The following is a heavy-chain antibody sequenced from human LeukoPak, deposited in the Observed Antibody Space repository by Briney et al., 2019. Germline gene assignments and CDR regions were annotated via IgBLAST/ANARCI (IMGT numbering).Heavy chain of an antibody. J-gene: IGHJ4*02. D-gene: IGHD3-10*01. CDR1: GGPFTTYY. CDR2: INHSGST. Sequence: PSETLSLTCVVYGGPFTTYYWSWIRQPPGKGLEWIGEINHSGSTNYSPSLKSRVTISVDTSKNQFSLKLNSVTAADTAVYYCAGPGAGDLDYWGQGTLVTVSS. V-gene: IGHV4-34*01. CDR3: AGPGAGDLDY.